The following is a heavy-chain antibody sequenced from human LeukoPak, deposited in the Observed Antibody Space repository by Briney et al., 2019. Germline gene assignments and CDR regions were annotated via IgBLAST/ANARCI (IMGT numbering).Heavy chain of an antibody. CDR2: ISYDGSNK. CDR1: GFIFSSYA. CDR3: ARAIVVVVAAQAYDAFDV. V-gene: IGHV3-30*14. Sequence: GGSLRLSCAASGFIFSSYAMHWVRQAPGKGLEWLALISYDGSNKYYADSVKGRFTISRDNSKNTLYLQMNSLRADDTAVYYCARAIVVVVAAQAYDAFDVWGPGTMVTVSS. J-gene: IGHJ3*01. D-gene: IGHD2-15*01.